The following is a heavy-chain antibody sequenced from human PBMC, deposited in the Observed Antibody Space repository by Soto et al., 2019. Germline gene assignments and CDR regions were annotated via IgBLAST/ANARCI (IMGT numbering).Heavy chain of an antibody. CDR1: GGSISSSSYY. V-gene: IGHV4-39*01. J-gene: IGHJ5*02. CDR3: ATLPPRIVVTLLPIPS. D-gene: IGHD2-21*01. CDR2: IYYSGST. Sequence: PSETLSLTCTVSGGSISSSSYYWGWIRQPPGKGLEWIGSIYYSGSTYYNPSLKSRVTISVDTSKNQFSLKLSSVTAADTAVYYCATLPPRIVVTLLPIPSWGQG.